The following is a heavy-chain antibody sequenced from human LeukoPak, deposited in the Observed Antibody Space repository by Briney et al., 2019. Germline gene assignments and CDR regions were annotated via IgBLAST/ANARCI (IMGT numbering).Heavy chain of an antibody. V-gene: IGHV3-48*03. CDR3: AELGITMIGGV. CDR2: ISGSGSTI. Sequence: GGSLRLSCAASGFTFSSYEMNWVRQAPGKGLEWVSYISGSGSTIYYADSVKGRFTISRDNAKNSLYLQMNSLRAEDTTVYYCAELGITMIGGVWGKGTTVTISS. D-gene: IGHD3-10*02. J-gene: IGHJ6*04. CDR1: GFTFSSYE.